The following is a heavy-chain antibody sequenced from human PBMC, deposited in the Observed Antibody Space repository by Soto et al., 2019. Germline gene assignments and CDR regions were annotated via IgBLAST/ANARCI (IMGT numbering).Heavy chain of an antibody. D-gene: IGHD2-15*01. CDR3: ARAAHYCRGGSCYSGAFRY. Sequence: EASVKVSCKASGYTFTSYAMHWVRQAPGQRLEWMGWINAGNGNTKYSQKFQGRVTITRDTSASTAYMELSSLRSEDTAVYYCARAAHYCRGGSCYSGAFRYWGKGTLVTVSS. CDR2: INAGNGNT. CDR1: GYTFTSYA. J-gene: IGHJ4*02. V-gene: IGHV1-3*01.